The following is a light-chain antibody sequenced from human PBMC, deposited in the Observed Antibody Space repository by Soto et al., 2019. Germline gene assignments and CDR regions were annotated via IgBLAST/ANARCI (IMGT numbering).Light chain of an antibody. V-gene: IGLV6-57*04. Sequence: NFMLTQPHSVSESPGKTVTISCTRSSGSIASNYAQWYQQRPGSAPTTVIYEDNQRPSGVPDRFSGSIDSSSNSASLTISGLQTEDEADYYCQSYDSSNPVVFGGGTKVTVL. CDR3: QSYDSSNPVV. CDR2: EDN. J-gene: IGLJ2*01. CDR1: SGSIASNY.